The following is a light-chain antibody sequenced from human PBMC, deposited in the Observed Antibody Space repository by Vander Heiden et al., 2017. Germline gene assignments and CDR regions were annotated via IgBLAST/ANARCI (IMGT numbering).Light chain of an antibody. Sequence: SSELTQDPAASVALGQTVTITCQGDSLRSYYATWYQKKPRRAPVLVIYGNNERPSGIPDRFSGSSSGNTASLTITGTQAEDEADYYCDSRDSSGDHVVFGGGTKLTVL. J-gene: IGLJ2*01. V-gene: IGLV3-19*01. CDR3: DSRDSSGDHVV. CDR2: GNN. CDR1: SLRSYY.